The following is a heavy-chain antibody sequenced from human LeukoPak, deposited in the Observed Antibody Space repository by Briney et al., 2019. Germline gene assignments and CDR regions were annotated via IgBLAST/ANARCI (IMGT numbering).Heavy chain of an antibody. J-gene: IGHJ5*02. V-gene: IGHV3-23*01. CDR3: AKGGFGFVVVPAAIPYNWFDP. Sequence: HPGGSLRLSCAASGFTFSSYAMSWVRQAPGKGLEWVSAISGSGGSTYYADSVKGRFTISRDSSKNTLYLQMNSLRAEDTAVYYCAKGGFGFVVVPAAIPYNWFDPWGQGTLVTVSS. D-gene: IGHD2-2*01. CDR2: ISGSGGST. CDR1: GFTFSSYA.